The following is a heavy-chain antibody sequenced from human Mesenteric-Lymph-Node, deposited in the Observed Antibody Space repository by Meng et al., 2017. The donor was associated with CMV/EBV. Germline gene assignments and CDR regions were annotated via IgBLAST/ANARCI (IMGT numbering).Heavy chain of an antibody. J-gene: IGHJ4*02. Sequence: SGSNFSSYGFHRVSQAPGKGLEWVAVIWYDGTKIYYADSVKGRFTTSRDNSRNTLYLQMNSLRPEDTAVYYCARAGYGGYIKDAFDYWGQGTLVTGSS. CDR3: ARAGYGGYIKDAFDY. V-gene: IGHV3-33*01. CDR2: IWYDGTKI. D-gene: IGHD5-18*01. CDR1: GSNFSSYG.